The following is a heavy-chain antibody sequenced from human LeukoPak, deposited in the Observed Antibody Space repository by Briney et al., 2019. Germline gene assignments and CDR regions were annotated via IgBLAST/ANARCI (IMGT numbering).Heavy chain of an antibody. CDR3: ARETPRDYDSSGYLDAFDI. CDR1: GGSLSGYY. Sequence: PSETLSLTCAVYGGSLSGYYWSWIRQPPGKGLEWIGEINHSGSTNYNPSLKSRVTISVDTSKNQFSLQLSSVTAADTAVYYCARETPRDYDSSGYLDAFDIWGQGTMVTVSS. CDR2: INHSGST. D-gene: IGHD3-22*01. V-gene: IGHV4-34*01. J-gene: IGHJ3*02.